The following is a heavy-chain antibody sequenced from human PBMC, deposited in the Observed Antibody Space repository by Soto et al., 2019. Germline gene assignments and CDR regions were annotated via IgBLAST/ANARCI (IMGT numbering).Heavy chain of an antibody. CDR2: IYYSGST. J-gene: IGHJ6*02. Sequence: QLQLQESGPGLVKPSETLSLTCTVSGGSISSSSYYWGWIRQPPGKGLEWIGSIYYSGSTYYNPSLKSRVTISVDTSKNQFSLKLSSVTAADTAVYYCARLENYDYYYYGMDVWGQGTTVTVSS. CDR3: ARLENYDYYYYGMDV. D-gene: IGHD1-7*01. V-gene: IGHV4-39*01. CDR1: GGSISSSSYY.